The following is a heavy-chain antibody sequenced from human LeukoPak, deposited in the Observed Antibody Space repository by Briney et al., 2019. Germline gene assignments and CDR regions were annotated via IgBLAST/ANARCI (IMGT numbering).Heavy chain of an antibody. D-gene: IGHD6-13*01. CDR1: GYTFTGYD. CDR2: INPNSGGT. V-gene: IGHV1-2*02. J-gene: IGHJ4*02. Sequence: GASVKVSCKASGYTFTGYDMHWVRQAPGQGLEWMGGINPNSGGTNYAQKFQGRGTMTRDAAISTAYMELRRLRSDDTAVYYCARRAAAGHGGFDHWPQGPLLTVSS. CDR3: ARRAAAGHGGFDH.